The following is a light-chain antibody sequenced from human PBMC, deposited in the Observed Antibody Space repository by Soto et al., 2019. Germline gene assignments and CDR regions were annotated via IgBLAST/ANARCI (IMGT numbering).Light chain of an antibody. J-gene: IGLJ3*02. CDR2: KVD. V-gene: IGLV2-14*01. CDR3: RSYTAVPSPQWV. Sequence: QSALTQPASVSGSPGQSITIPCSGRSSDLGGLNYVSWYQQHPGKVPKLIIYKVDNRPSGISDRFSASKSGNTASLTISGLQAEDEALYYCRSYTAVPSPQWVFAGGTKLPVL. CDR1: SSDLGGLNY.